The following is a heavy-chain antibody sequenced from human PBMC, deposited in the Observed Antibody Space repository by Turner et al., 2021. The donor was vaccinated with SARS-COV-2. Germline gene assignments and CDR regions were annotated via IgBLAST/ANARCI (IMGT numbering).Heavy chain of an antibody. Sequence: QLQLQESGPGLVKPSETLSLTCTVSGGSIRSVSYSWGWIRQPPGKGLEWIGKFYYSGTTYYNPSLKSRVTISVDTSKNQFSLKLTSVTAADTAVYYCARRLLSPLGGMDVWGQGTTVTVSS. CDR2: FYYSGTT. J-gene: IGHJ6*02. CDR3: ARRLLSPLGGMDV. V-gene: IGHV4-39*01. CDR1: GGSIRSVSYS. D-gene: IGHD3-10*01.